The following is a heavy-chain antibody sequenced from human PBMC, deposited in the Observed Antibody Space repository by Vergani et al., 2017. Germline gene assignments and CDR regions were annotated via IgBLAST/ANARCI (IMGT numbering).Heavy chain of an antibody. D-gene: IGHD2-8*01. CDR2: ISSSSSYI. V-gene: IGHV3-21*01. CDR3: ARGLWDCTHIRCSPPSY. Sequence: EVQLVESGGGLVKPGGSLRLSCAASGFTFSSYSMNWVRPAPGKGLEWVSSISSSSSYIYYADSVKGRFTISRDNAKNSLYLQMNSLRAEDTAVYYCARGLWDCTHIRCSPPSYWGQGTQVTVSS. J-gene: IGHJ4*02. CDR1: GFTFSSYS.